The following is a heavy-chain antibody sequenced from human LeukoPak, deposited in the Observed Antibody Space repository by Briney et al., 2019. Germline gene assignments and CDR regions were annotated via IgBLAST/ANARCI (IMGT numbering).Heavy chain of an antibody. CDR3: TTDGIYCGGDCYWDDY. CDR1: GFTFSNAW. V-gene: IGHV3-15*01. CDR2: IKSKTDGGTT. D-gene: IGHD2-21*02. Sequence: GGSLRLSCAASGFTFSNAWMSWVHQAPGKGLEWVGRIKSKTDGGTTDYAAPVKGRFTISRDDSKNTLYLQMNSLKTEDTAVYYCTTDGIYCGGDCYWDDYWGQGTLVTVSS. J-gene: IGHJ4*02.